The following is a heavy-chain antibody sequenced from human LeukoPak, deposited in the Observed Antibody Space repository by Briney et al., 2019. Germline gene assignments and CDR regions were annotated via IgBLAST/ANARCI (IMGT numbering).Heavy chain of an antibody. CDR3: ARGTYTIPLDF. CDR2: IYYSGST. D-gene: IGHD3-9*01. CDR1: GGSISSYY. J-gene: IGHJ4*02. V-gene: IGHV4-59*01. Sequence: PSETLSLTCTVSGGSISSYYWSWIRQPPGKGLEWIGYIYYSGSTNYNPSLKNRVTISVDTSKNEFSLNVTSSTAADTAVYFCARGTYTIPLDFWGQGTLVTVSS.